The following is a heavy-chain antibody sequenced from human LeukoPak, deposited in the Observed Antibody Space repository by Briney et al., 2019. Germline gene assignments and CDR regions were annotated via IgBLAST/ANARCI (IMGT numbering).Heavy chain of an antibody. CDR1: GFTFSSYS. V-gene: IGHV3-23*01. Sequence: GGSLRLSCAASGFTFSSYSMSWVRQAPGKGLEWVSAISGSGGSTYYADSVKGRFTISRDNYKNTLYLQMNSLRAEDTAVYYCASTMVRGVQQDYWGQGTLVTVSS. J-gene: IGHJ4*02. D-gene: IGHD3-10*01. CDR3: ASTMVRGVQQDY. CDR2: ISGSGGST.